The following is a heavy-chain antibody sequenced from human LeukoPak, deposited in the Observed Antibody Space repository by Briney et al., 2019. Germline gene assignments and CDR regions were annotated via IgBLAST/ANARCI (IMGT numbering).Heavy chain of an antibody. CDR2: TYYTSKWNN. CDR1: GDSVFRDDVA. CDR3: ARGIFSALDF. Sequence: SQTLSLTCGISGDSVFRDDVAWNWLRQSPSRGLEWLGRTYYTSKWNNDYAGSVKSRATINLGTAKNQLSLQLDSVTPEDSAVYFCARGIFSALDFWGQGTLVTVSS. J-gene: IGHJ4*02. D-gene: IGHD3-3*02. V-gene: IGHV6-1*01.